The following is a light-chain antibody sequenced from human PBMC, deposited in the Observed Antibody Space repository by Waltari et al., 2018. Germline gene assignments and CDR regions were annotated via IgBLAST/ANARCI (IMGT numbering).Light chain of an antibody. CDR1: QSVGRY. J-gene: IGKJ1*01. V-gene: IGKV3-20*01. CDR2: GAY. Sequence: EHVLTQSPATLSLSPGERATLSCRASQSVGRYLAWYQQKPGQATRIRIYGAYTRDTGIPDRFSGRGSETDFNLIISRLEPKDFAVYFCQKYEALPATFGQGTKVEIK. CDR3: QKYEALPAT.